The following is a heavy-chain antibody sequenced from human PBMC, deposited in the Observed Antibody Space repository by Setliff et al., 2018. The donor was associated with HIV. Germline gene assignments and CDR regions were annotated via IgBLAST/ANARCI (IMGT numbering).Heavy chain of an antibody. CDR1: GFSISSNYY. V-gene: IGHV4-38-2*02. Sequence: SETLSLTCNVSGFSISSNYYWGWVRQPPGRGLEWIGNIYHSGTAYYNPSFKTRVAISIDTSKNYVSLKLRSLTAADTAIYYCARDPRGLLSPVSRGYFDYWGQGALVTVSS. J-gene: IGHJ4*02. CDR2: IYHSGTA. CDR3: ARDPRGLLSPVSRGYFDY. D-gene: IGHD3-22*01.